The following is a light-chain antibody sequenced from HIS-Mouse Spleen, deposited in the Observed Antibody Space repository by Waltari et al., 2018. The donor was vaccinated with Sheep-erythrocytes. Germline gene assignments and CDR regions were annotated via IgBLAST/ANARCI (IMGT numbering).Light chain of an antibody. CDR1: ALPKQY. Sequence: SYELTQPPSVSVSPGQTARIPCSGDALPKQYAYWYQQKSGQAPVLVIYEDSQRPSGIPERFSGSSSGTMATLTISRAQVEDEADYYCYSTDSSGNHRVFGGGTKLTVL. V-gene: IGLV3-10*01. J-gene: IGLJ2*01. CDR2: EDS. CDR3: YSTDSSGNHRV.